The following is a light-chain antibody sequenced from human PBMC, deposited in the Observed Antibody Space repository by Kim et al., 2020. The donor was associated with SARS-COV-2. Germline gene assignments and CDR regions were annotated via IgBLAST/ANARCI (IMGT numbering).Light chain of an antibody. J-gene: IGLJ1*01. CDR2: AVT. CDR1: SSDVGAYNY. Sequence: QSVTISCTGTSSDVGAYNYVAWYQQHSGKAPKLMIYAVTTRPSGVPDRFSASKSGNAASLTVSGLQADDEADYYCSSYAGNNNYVFGSGTKVTVL. CDR3: SSYAGNNNYV. V-gene: IGLV2-8*01.